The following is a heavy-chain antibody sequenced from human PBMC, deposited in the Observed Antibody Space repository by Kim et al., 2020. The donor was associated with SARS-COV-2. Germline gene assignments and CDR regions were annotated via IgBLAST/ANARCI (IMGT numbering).Heavy chain of an antibody. D-gene: IGHD3-22*01. CDR3: TRDRYYDSSGYYFFDY. J-gene: IGHJ4*02. V-gene: IGHV3-49*04. CDR2: IRSKAYGGTT. Sequence: GGSLRLSCTGSGFMFGDYAMTWVRQAPGKGLEWVGFIRSKAYGGTTEYAASVKGRFTISRDDSKSIAYLQMNSLKTEDTAVYYCTRDRYYDSSGYYFFDYWGQGTLVTVSS. CDR1: GFMFGDYA.